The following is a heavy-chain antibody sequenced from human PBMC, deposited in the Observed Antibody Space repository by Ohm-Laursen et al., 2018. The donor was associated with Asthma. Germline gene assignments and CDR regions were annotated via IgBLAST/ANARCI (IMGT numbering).Heavy chain of an antibody. Sequence: SDTLSLTCTVSGGSISSSSYCWGWIRQPPGKGLEWIGSIYYSGSTYYNPSLKSRVTISVDTSKNQFSLKLSSVTAADTAVYYCARSIYDSSGYYYFYFDYWGQGTLVTVSS. CDR2: IYYSGST. J-gene: IGHJ4*02. D-gene: IGHD3-22*01. CDR1: GGSISSSSYC. V-gene: IGHV4-39*01. CDR3: ARSIYDSSGYYYFYFDY.